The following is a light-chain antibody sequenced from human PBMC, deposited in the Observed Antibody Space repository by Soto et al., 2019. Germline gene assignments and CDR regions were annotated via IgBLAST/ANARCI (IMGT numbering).Light chain of an antibody. Sequence: EIVLTQSPATLSLSPGERATLSCRASQSVSSYLAWYQQKPGQAPRLLFYDASNRATGIPARFSGSGSGTDFTLTISSLEPEDFAVYYCQQRSNWPVYTFGQGTKLEIK. J-gene: IGKJ2*01. CDR3: QQRSNWPVYT. V-gene: IGKV3-11*01. CDR2: DAS. CDR1: QSVSSY.